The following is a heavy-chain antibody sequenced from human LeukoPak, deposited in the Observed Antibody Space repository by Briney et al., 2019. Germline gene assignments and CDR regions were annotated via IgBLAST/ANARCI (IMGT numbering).Heavy chain of an antibody. J-gene: IGHJ4*02. CDR1: GFPFSNW. D-gene: IGHD5-24*01. CDR3: TRVGYIDEGIDY. Sequence: GGSLRLSCVASGFPFSNWMTWVRQAPGKGLEWVADIKQDGSKKSYVDSVKGRFTISRDNAKNSLYLQMNSLRAEDTAIYYCTRVGYIDEGIDYWGQGTLVTVSS. V-gene: IGHV3-7*04. CDR2: IKQDGSKK.